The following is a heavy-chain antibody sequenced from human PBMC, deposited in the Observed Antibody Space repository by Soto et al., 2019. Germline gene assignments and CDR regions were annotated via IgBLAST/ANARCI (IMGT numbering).Heavy chain of an antibody. CDR1: GFTFSSYG. CDR2: IWYDGSNK. CDR3: ARDGVDGATKYYFDY. J-gene: IGHJ4*02. V-gene: IGHV3-33*01. Sequence: QVHLVESGGGVVQPGRSLRLSCAASGFTFSSYGMHWVRQAPGKGLEWVAVIWYDGSNKYYADSVKGRFTISRDTSKNALYLQMNSLSSEDTAVYYWARDGVDGATKYYFDYWGQGTLVTVSS. D-gene: IGHD1-26*01.